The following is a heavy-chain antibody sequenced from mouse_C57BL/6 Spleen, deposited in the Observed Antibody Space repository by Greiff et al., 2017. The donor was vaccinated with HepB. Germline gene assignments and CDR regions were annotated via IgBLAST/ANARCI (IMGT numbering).Heavy chain of an antibody. J-gene: IGHJ1*03. V-gene: IGHV1-81*01. CDR3: ASDWDEYFDV. CDR2: IYPRSGNT. CDR1: GYTFTSYG. D-gene: IGHD4-1*01. Sequence: QVQLKQSGAELARPGASVKLSCKASGYTFTSYGISWVKQRPGQGLEWIGEIYPRSGNTYYNEKFKGKATLTADKSSSTAYMELRSLTSEDSAVYFCASDWDEYFDVWGTGTTVTVSS.